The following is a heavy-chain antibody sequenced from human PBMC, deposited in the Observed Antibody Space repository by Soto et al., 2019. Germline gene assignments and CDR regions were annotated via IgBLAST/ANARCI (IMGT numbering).Heavy chain of an antibody. J-gene: IGHJ4*02. V-gene: IGHV1-18*01. CDR3: ARDCDDFWRGYYGYFDY. CDR2: ISAYNGNT. CDR1: GYTFTSYG. D-gene: IGHD3-3*01. Sequence: GASVKVSCKASGYTFTSYGISWVRQAPGQGLEWMGWISAYNGNTNYAQKLQGRVTMTTDTSTSTAYMELRSLRSDDTAVYYCARDCDDFWRGYYGYFDYWGQGTLVTVSS.